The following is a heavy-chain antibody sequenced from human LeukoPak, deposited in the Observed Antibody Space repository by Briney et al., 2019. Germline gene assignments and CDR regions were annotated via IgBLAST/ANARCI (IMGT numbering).Heavy chain of an antibody. V-gene: IGHV3-48*02. CDR1: GFTFSSFG. J-gene: IGHJ6*02. Sequence: GGSLKLSCAASGFTFSSFGMNWVRQAPGKGLEWVSYISDSSSITYYADSVKGRFTISRDNAKNSLSLQLNSLRDEDTAVYFCAKVIRGGYGMDVWGQGTTVTVSS. CDR2: ISDSSSIT. D-gene: IGHD3-10*01. CDR3: AKVIRGGYGMDV.